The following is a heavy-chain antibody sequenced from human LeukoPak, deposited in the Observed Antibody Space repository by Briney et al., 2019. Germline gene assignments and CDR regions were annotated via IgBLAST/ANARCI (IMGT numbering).Heavy chain of an antibody. Sequence: ASVKVSCKASGYTFTGYYMHWVRQAPGQGLEWMGWINPNSGGTNYAQKFQGRVTMTRDTSISTAYMELSRLRSEDTAVYYCARVEDSSGYYYGRGIHYYYYYMDVWGKGTTVTVSS. V-gene: IGHV1-2*02. D-gene: IGHD3-22*01. J-gene: IGHJ6*03. CDR3: ARVEDSSGYYYGRGIHYYYYYMDV. CDR2: INPNSGGT. CDR1: GYTFTGYY.